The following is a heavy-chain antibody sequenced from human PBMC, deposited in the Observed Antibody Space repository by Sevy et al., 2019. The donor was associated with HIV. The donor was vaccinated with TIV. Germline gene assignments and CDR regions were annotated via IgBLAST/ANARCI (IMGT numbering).Heavy chain of an antibody. D-gene: IGHD3-10*01. Sequence: GGSLRLSCAASGFTFSDYWMTWVRQSPGKGLEWVANINRDGSGKYYVDSVKGRFTISRDNPKKSLYLQMNSLRVEDTAVYYCARDRGSYYGSGSAFDPWGQGTLVTVSS. CDR1: GFTFSDYW. CDR2: INRDGSGK. CDR3: ARDRGSYYGSGSAFDP. V-gene: IGHV3-7*01. J-gene: IGHJ5*02.